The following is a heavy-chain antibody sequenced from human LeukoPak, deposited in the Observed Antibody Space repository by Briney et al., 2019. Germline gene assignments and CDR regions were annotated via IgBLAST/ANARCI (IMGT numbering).Heavy chain of an antibody. J-gene: IGHJ6*03. Sequence: GGSLRLSCAASGFTFSASAMHWVRQGSGKGLEWVGRIRSKTNNYATAYAASVKGRFTISRDDSKNTAYLQMNSLRAEDTAVYYCAKGGEAKWFGELIKTQYHYYMDVWGKGTTVTVSS. D-gene: IGHD3-10*01. V-gene: IGHV3-73*01. CDR3: AKGGEAKWFGELIKTQYHYYMDV. CDR1: GFTFSASA. CDR2: IRSKTNNYAT.